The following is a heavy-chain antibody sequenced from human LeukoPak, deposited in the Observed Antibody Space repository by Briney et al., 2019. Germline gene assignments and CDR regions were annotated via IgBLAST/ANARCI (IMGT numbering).Heavy chain of an antibody. Sequence: GGSLRLSCAASGFTFSSYSMNWVRQAPGKGLEWVSSISSSSKYIYYADSVEGRFTISRDYARNSLYLQMNSLRAEDTAVYYCARVDNWNEVTDDYWGQGTLVTVSS. CDR3: ARVDNWNEVTDDY. CDR1: GFTFSSYS. V-gene: IGHV3-21*01. D-gene: IGHD1-20*01. J-gene: IGHJ4*02. CDR2: ISSSSKYI.